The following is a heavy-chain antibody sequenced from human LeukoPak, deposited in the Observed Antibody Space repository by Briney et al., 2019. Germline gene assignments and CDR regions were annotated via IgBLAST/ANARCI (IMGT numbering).Heavy chain of an antibody. CDR2: ISGSGDNT. J-gene: IGHJ4*02. Sequence: GGSLRLSCAASGFSFSSYAMNWVRQAPGKGLEWVSTISGSGDNTYYTDSVKGRFTISRDNAKNALYLQMNSLRAEDTAVYFCVNGYTYGQYWGQGTLVTVSS. V-gene: IGHV3-23*01. CDR1: GFSFSSYA. CDR3: VNGYTYGQY. D-gene: IGHD5-18*01.